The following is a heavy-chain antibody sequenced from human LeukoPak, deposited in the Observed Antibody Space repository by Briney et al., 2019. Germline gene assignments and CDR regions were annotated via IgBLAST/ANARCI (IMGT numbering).Heavy chain of an antibody. CDR1: GGSISGYY. CDR3: ARDYYYASGSYYNWFDP. Sequence: PSETLSLTCTVSGGSISGYYWSWIRQPPGKGLEWIGYVYYSGTTNYNPSLKSRVTISADTSKNHFSLHLSSVTAADTAVYYCARDYYYASGSYYNWFDPWGQGTLVTVSS. V-gene: IGHV4-59*01. J-gene: IGHJ5*02. CDR2: VYYSGTT. D-gene: IGHD3-10*01.